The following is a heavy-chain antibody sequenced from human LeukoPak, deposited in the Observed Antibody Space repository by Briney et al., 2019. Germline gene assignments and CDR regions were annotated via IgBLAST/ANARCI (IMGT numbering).Heavy chain of an antibody. J-gene: IGHJ4*02. D-gene: IGHD3-3*01. CDR3: ARGGHGVVSPFDY. V-gene: IGHV3-48*01. CDR1: GFTFSNYN. CDR2: ISSSSSTI. Sequence: PGGSLRLSCAASGFTFSNYNMNWVRQAPGKGLEWVSYISSSSSTIYYADSVKGRFTISRDNAKNSLYLQMNSLRAEDTAVYYCARGGHGVVSPFDYWGQGTLVTVSS.